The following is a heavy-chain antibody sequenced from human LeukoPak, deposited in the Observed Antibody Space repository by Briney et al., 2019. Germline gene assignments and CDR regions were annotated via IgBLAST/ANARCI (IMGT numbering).Heavy chain of an antibody. CDR3: ATPLDKTFGYSFDI. J-gene: IGHJ3*02. Sequence: SVKVSCRASGGSFNNFVISRLRQAPGQGLEWMGWIIPFLGTTTSAQRFHGRVSITMDDFTSTAYMELSSLRSEDTAVYYCATPLDKTFGYSFDIWGQGTMVTVSS. CDR2: IIPFLGTT. D-gene: IGHD3-3*01. V-gene: IGHV1-69*05. CDR1: GGSFNNFV.